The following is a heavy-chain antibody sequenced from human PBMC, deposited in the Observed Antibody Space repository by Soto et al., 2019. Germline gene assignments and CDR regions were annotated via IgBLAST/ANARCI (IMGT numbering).Heavy chain of an antibody. CDR1: GFTFSSYG. Sequence: QVQLVESGGGVVKTGRSLRLSCAASGFTFSSYGMHWVRQAPGKGLKWVAIIWFDGTEEHYADYVKGRFTISRDNSKNTLSLQMNSLRAENTAVYYGAKSSTSAYYPHLDYWGQGTLVTVSS. J-gene: IGHJ4*02. CDR3: AKSSTSAYYPHLDY. V-gene: IGHV3-33*06. CDR2: IWFDGTEE. D-gene: IGHD3-22*01.